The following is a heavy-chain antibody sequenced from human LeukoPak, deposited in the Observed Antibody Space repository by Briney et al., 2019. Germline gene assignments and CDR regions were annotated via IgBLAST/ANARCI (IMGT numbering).Heavy chain of an antibody. D-gene: IGHD6-19*01. CDR2: ISGSGGST. V-gene: IGHV3-23*01. J-gene: IGHJ3*02. CDR3: ARAEYSSGWYWKVDAFDI. Sequence: GGSLRLSCAASGFTFSSYAMSWVRQAPGKGLEWVSAISGSGGSTYYADSVKGRFTISRDNAKNSLYLQMNSLRAEDTAVYYCARAEYSSGWYWKVDAFDIWGQGTMVTVSS. CDR1: GFTFSSYA.